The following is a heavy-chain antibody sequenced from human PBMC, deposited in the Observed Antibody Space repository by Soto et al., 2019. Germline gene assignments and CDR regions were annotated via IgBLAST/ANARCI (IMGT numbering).Heavy chain of an antibody. CDR3: ARVSEEYYYDSSGYLY. Sequence: GGSLRLSCAASGFTFSSYAMHWVRQAPGKGLEWVAVISYDGSNKYYADSVEGRFTISRDNSKNTLYLQMNSLGAEDTAVYYSARVSEEYYYDSSGYLYGGQGALMDVST. J-gene: IGHJ4*02. CDR1: GFTFSSYA. CDR2: ISYDGSNK. D-gene: IGHD3-22*01. V-gene: IGHV3-30-3*01.